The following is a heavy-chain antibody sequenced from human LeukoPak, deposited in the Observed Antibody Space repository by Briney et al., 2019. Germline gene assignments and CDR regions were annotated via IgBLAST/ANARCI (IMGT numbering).Heavy chain of an antibody. CDR3: ARLYGDYGNAFDI. V-gene: IGHV3-30-3*01. CDR1: GFTFNSYT. Sequence: GGSLRLSCAGSGFTFNSYTMHWVRQAPGKGLDWVAIISYDGSNKYYADSVQGRFTISRDNSKNTLYLQMNSLRGDDTAVYYCARLYGDYGNAFDIWGQGTMVT. J-gene: IGHJ3*02. D-gene: IGHD4-17*01. CDR2: ISYDGSNK.